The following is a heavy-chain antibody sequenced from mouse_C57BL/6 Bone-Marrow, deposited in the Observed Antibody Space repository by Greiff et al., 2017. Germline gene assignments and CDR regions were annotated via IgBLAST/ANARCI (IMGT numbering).Heavy chain of an antibody. CDR1: GFNIKDDY. CDR3: TTWGDSSGYEFAY. Sequence: VQLQQSGAELVRPGASVKSSCTASGFNIKDDYMHWVKQRPEQGLEWIGWIDPENGDTEYASKFQGKATITADTSSNTAYLQLSSLTSEDTAVYYCTTWGDSSGYEFAYWGQGTLVTVSA. CDR2: IDPENGDT. D-gene: IGHD3-2*02. V-gene: IGHV14-4*01. J-gene: IGHJ3*01.